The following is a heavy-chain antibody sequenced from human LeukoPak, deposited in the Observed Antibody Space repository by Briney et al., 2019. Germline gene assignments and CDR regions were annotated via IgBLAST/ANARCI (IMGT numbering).Heavy chain of an antibody. D-gene: IGHD3-16*01. CDR3: ARVGGVTATSYYYGMDV. V-gene: IGHV1-8*01. CDR2: MNPNSGNT. Sequence: GASVKVSCKASGYTFTSYDINWVRQATGQGLEWMGWMNPNSGNTGYAQEFQGRVTMTRNTSISTAYMELSSLRSEDTAVYYCARVGGVTATSYYYGMDVLGQGTKV. J-gene: IGHJ6*02. CDR1: GYTFTSYD.